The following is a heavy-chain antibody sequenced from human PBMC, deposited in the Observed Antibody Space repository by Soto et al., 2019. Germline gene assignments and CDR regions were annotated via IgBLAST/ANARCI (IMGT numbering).Heavy chain of an antibody. CDR2: ISGSGGST. CDR3: AKVVPYCGGDCYSYYFDY. Sequence: GGSLRLSCAASGFTFSSYAMSWVRQAPGKGLEWVSAISGSGGSTYYADSVKGRFTISRDNSKNTLYLQMNSLRAEDTAVYYCAKVVPYCGGDCYSYYFDYWGQGTLVTVSS. D-gene: IGHD2-21*02. J-gene: IGHJ4*02. V-gene: IGHV3-23*01. CDR1: GFTFSSYA.